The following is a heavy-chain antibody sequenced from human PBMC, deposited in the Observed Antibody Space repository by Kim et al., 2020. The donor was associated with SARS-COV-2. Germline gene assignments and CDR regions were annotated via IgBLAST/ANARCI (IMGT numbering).Heavy chain of an antibody. D-gene: IGHD5-18*01. J-gene: IGHJ4*02. Sequence: AHAVADRFTLSRDTAKNRLYLQMNSLRAEDTAVYYWAKILGSIQLWPYFDYWGQGTRVTVSS. CDR3: AKILGSIQLWPYFDY. V-gene: IGHV3-23*01.